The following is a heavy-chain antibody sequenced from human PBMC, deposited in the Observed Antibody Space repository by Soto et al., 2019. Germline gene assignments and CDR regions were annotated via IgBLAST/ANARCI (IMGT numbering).Heavy chain of an antibody. V-gene: IGHV3-48*02. CDR2: FSSTGDTI. CDR3: ARVRGTSLIASYFDY. J-gene: IGHJ4*02. CDR1: GFTLSVYS. D-gene: IGHD2-21*01. Sequence: GGSLRLSCAASGFTLSVYSMNWVRQSPGKGLEWVSFFSSTGDTIYYADSVKGRSAVSRDNAKNSLYLQMNSLRDEDTAVYYCARVRGTSLIASYFDYWGRGTLVTVSS.